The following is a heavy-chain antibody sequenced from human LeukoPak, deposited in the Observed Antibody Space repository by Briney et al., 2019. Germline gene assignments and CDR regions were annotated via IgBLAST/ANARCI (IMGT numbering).Heavy chain of an antibody. CDR2: IRYDGSNK. Sequence: GGSLRLSCAASGFTFSSFGMHWVRQAPGKGLEWVAYIRYDGSNKYYADSVKGRFTISRDNSKNTLYLQMNSLRAEDTAVYYCARLSEYYYDSSGYRDYWGQGTLVTVSS. D-gene: IGHD3-22*01. CDR3: ARLSEYYYDSSGYRDY. CDR1: GFTFSSFG. V-gene: IGHV3-30*02. J-gene: IGHJ4*02.